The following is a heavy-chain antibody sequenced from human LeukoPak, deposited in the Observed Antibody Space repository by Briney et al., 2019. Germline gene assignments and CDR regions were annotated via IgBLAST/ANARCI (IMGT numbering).Heavy chain of an antibody. Sequence: SETLSLTCTVSGVPITTYYWSWVRQPPGKGLEWFGFIYHSGNTNYNPSLKSRVTMSVDTSKSQFSLRLSSVTAADTAVYYCATMTRRGQYYFDNWGQGTLVTVSS. D-gene: IGHD3-22*01. J-gene: IGHJ4*02. CDR2: IYHSGNT. CDR3: ATMTRRGQYYFDN. CDR1: GVPITTYY. V-gene: IGHV4-4*09.